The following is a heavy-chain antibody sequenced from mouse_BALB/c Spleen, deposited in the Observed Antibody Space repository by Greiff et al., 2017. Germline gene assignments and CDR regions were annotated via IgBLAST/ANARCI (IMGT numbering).Heavy chain of an antibody. J-gene: IGHJ3*01. CDR2: IDPANGNT. V-gene: IGHV14-3*02. CDR3: ARVPIYYDYDDGAWFAY. CDR1: GFNIKDTY. Sequence: VHLQQSGAELVKPGASVKLSCTASGFNIKDTYMHWVKQRPEQGLEWIGRIDPANGNTKYDPKFQGKATITADTSSNTAYLQLSSLTSEDTAVYYCARVPIYYDYDDGAWFAYWGQGTLVTVSA. D-gene: IGHD2-4*01.